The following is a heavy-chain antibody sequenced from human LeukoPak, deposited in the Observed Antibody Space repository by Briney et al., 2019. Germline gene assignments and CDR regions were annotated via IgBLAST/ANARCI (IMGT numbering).Heavy chain of an antibody. V-gene: IGHV3-30*18. CDR1: GFTFSDYY. CDR3: VKDRTGTYTLDY. Sequence: GGSLRLSCAASGFTFSDYYMSWIRQAPGKGLEWVAFISDDGSRQHYADSVKGRFTISRDNSKNTLNLQMNSLGAEDTAVYYCVKDRTGTYTLDYWGQGTLVTVSS. D-gene: IGHD3-10*01. CDR2: ISDDGSRQ. J-gene: IGHJ4*02.